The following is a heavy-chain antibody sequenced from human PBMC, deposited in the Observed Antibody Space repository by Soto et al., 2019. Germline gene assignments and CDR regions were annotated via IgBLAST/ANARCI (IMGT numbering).Heavy chain of an antibody. Sequence: GASVKVSCKASGGTFSSYTISWVRLAPGQGLEWMGRIIPILGIANYAQKFQGRVTITADKSTSTAYMELSSLRSEDTAVYYCARGHSYYSSSYWGQGTLVTVSS. CDR3: ARGHSYYSSSY. V-gene: IGHV1-69*02. CDR2: IIPILGIA. J-gene: IGHJ4*02. CDR1: GGTFSSYT. D-gene: IGHD3-10*01.